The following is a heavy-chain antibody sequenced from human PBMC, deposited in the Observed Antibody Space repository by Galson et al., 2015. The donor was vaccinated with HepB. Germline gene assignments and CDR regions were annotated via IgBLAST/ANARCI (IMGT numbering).Heavy chain of an antibody. CDR3: ARHPIAATALDY. D-gene: IGHD6-13*01. V-gene: IGHV5-10-1*01. CDR1: GYSCTNYW. J-gene: IGHJ4*02. CDR2: LDARDSYT. Sequence: QSGAEVKKPGESLMISFTGSGYSCTNYWSTWVRQMSGKGLEWMGRLDARDSYTNYSPSFQGHVTISVDTSISAAYLQWSSLKASDTAMYYCARHPIAATALDYWGQGTLVTVSS.